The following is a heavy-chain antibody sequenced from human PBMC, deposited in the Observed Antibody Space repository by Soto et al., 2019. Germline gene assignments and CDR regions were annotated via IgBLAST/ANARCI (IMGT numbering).Heavy chain of an antibody. CDR2: RYHRGNA. Sequence: KASETLSLTCTVSGGSIDSDGSYWSWIRQHPGKGLEWIGYRYHRGNAYYNPSLKSRVSILIDTSRNQFSLNLTSVTAADTAVYYCARHITLTFSDAFDIWGQGTAVTVSS. J-gene: IGHJ3*02. D-gene: IGHD3-22*01. CDR3: ARHITLTFSDAFDI. CDR1: GGSIDSDGSY. V-gene: IGHV4-31*03.